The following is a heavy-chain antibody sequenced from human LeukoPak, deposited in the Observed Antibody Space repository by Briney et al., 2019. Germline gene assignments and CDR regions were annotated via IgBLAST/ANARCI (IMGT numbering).Heavy chain of an antibody. CDR2: ISYSGSA. V-gene: IGHV4-59*08. Sequence: PSETLSLTCTVSNGSFSNLFWRWIRQPPGKGLDWIGYISYSGSAHYVPSLKSRLTISVDRAKNQFSLKLSSVTAADTAVYYCASGVAVDPDTFDIWGLGTLVTVSS. J-gene: IGHJ3*02. D-gene: IGHD6-19*01. CDR3: ASGVAVDPDTFDI. CDR1: NGSFSNLF.